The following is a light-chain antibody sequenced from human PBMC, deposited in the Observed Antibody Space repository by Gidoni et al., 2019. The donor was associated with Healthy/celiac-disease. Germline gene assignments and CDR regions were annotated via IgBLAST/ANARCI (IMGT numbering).Light chain of an antibody. CDR3: QQSYSTPRT. CDR2: AAS. J-gene: IGKJ1*01. CDR1: QRISSY. V-gene: IGKV1-39*01. Sequence: DIQMTQSPSSLSASVGDRVTITCRASQRISSYLNWYQQKPGKAPKVLIYAASSLPSGVPSRFSGSGSGTDFTLTISSLQPEDFATYYCQQSYSTPRTFGQGTKVEIK.